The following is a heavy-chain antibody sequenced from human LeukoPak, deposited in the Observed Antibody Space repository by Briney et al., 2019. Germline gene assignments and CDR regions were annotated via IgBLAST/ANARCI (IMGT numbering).Heavy chain of an antibody. CDR2: IYTSGST. CDR3: AGANYDFWSGYYRGDY. D-gene: IGHD3-3*01. J-gene: IGHJ4*02. CDR1: GGSISSGSYY. V-gene: IGHV4-61*02. Sequence: SQTLSPTCTVSGGSISSGSYYWSWIRQPAGKGLEWIGRIYTSGSTNYNPSLKSRVTISVDTSKNQFSLKLSSVTAADTAVYYCAGANYDFWSGYYRGDYWGQGTLVTVSS.